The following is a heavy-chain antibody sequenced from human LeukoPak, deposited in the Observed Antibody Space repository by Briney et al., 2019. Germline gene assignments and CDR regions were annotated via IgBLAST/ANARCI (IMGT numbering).Heavy chain of an antibody. V-gene: IGHV3-9*01. J-gene: IGHJ4*02. CDR2: ISWNSGSI. D-gene: IGHD1-1*01. CDR3: ARHPNSNWDY. CDR1: GFTFDDYA. Sequence: GRSLRLSCAASGFTFDDYAMHWVRQAPGKGLEWVSGISWNSGSIGYADSVKGRFTISRDNAKNSLYLQMNSLRVEDTAVHYCARHPNSNWDYWGQGTLVTVSS.